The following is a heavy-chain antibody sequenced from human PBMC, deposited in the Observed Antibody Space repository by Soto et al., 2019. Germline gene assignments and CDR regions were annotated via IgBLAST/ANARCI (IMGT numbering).Heavy chain of an antibody. V-gene: IGHV1-18*01. J-gene: IGHJ2*01. CDR1: GYTFTNYG. Sequence: QVQPVQSGAEVKKPGASVKVSCKASGYTFTNYGITWVRQAPGQGLEWMAWISTYNGNTNYAQKFQGRVTVTTDTSTSTAYMELRSLRSDDTAVYYCATVSLEAGYFTLWGRGTLVTVSS. CDR2: ISTYNGNT. CDR3: ATVSLEAGYFTL.